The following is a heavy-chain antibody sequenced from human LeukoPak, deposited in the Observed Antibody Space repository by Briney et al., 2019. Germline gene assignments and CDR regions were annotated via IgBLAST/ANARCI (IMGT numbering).Heavy chain of an antibody. V-gene: IGHV1-8*01. J-gene: IGHJ4*02. Sequence: ASVKVSCKASGYTFTSYDINWVRQATGQGLEWMGWMNPNSGNTGYAQKFQGRVTMTRNTSISTAYMELCSLRSEDTAVYYCARSDYEGGYFDYWGQGTLVTVSS. D-gene: IGHD4-17*01. CDR1: GYTFTSYD. CDR3: ARSDYEGGYFDY. CDR2: MNPNSGNT.